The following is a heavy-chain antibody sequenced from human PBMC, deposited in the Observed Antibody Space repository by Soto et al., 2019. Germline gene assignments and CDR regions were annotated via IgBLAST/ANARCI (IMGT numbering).Heavy chain of an antibody. CDR3: AKDGRSVTTFDY. CDR2: ISGSGGST. CDR1: GFTLSSCA. V-gene: IGHV3-23*01. D-gene: IGHD4-17*01. Sequence: EVQLLESGGDLVQPGGSLRLSCAASGFTLSSCAMSWVRQAPGKGLEWVSAISGSGGSTYDADSVKGRFTISRDNSKNTLYLQMNSLRVEDTAVYYCAKDGRSVTTFDYWGQGTLVTVSS. J-gene: IGHJ4*02.